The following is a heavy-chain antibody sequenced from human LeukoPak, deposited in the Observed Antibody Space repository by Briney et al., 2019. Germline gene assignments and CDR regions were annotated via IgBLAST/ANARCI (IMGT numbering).Heavy chain of an antibody. Sequence: SETLSLTCTVSGGSISSYYWSWIRQPPGMGLKWIGNIYYSGYTTYSPSLRSRVTISVDTSKNQFSLKLSSVTAADTAVYYCARETSQKGAHYMDVWGKGTTITISS. D-gene: IGHD3-16*01. J-gene: IGHJ6*03. CDR1: GGSISSYY. V-gene: IGHV4-59*01. CDR2: IYYSGYT. CDR3: ARETSQKGAHYMDV.